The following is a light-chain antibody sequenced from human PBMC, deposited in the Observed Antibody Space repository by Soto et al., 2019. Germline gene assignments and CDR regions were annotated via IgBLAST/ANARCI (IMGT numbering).Light chain of an antibody. J-gene: IGKJ3*01. V-gene: IGKV1-12*01. Sequence: DIQMTQSPSSVSASVGDRVTITCRASQGISSRLAWYQQKLGKAPKLLIYTASSLQSGVPSRFSGSGSGTAFTLTISSLQPEDSATYYCQQAHSFPFTFGPGTKVDIK. CDR1: QGISSR. CDR3: QQAHSFPFT. CDR2: TAS.